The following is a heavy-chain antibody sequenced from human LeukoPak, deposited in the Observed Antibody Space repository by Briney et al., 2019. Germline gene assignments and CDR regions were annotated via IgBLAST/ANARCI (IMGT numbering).Heavy chain of an antibody. Sequence: SETLSLTCTVSSGSISTSNYYWGWVRQPPGKALEWIGNIFYSGSTYYSPSLKSRVTISLDTSRNQFSLKLSSVTAADTAVYYCARGGGWYGYWGQGTLVTVSS. CDR3: ARGGGWYGY. J-gene: IGHJ4*02. D-gene: IGHD6-19*01. V-gene: IGHV4-39*07. CDR1: SGSISTSNYY. CDR2: IFYSGST.